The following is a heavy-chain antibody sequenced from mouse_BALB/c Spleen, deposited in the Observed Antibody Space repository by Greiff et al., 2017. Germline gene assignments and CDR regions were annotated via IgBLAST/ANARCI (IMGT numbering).Heavy chain of an antibody. J-gene: IGHJ2*01. CDR3: ARWGTTVVDYFDY. D-gene: IGHD1-1*01. CDR2: IYPGDGDT. Sequence: VQLQQSGAELARPGASVKLSCKASGYTFTSYWMQWVKQRPGQGLEWIGAIYPGDGDTRYTQKFKGKATLTADKSSSTAYMQLSSLASEDSAVYYCARWGTTVVDYFDYWGQGTTLTVSS. V-gene: IGHV1-87*01. CDR1: GYTFTSYW.